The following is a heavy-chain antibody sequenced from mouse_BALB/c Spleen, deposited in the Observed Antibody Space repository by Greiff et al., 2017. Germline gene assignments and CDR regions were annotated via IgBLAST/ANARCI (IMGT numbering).Heavy chain of an antibody. CDR3: ARDNYLYAMDY. Sequence: EVNVVESGGGLVQPGGSLKLSCAASGFTFSSYGMSWVRQTPDKRLELVATINSNGGSTYYPDSVKGRFTISRDNAKNTLYLQMSSLKSEDTAMYYCARDNYLYAMDYWGQGTSVTVSS. CDR1: GFTFSSYG. CDR2: INSNGGST. D-gene: IGHD1-1*01. V-gene: IGHV5-6-3*01. J-gene: IGHJ4*01.